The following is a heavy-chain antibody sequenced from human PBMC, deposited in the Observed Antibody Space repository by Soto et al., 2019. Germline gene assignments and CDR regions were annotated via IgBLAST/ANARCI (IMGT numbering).Heavy chain of an antibody. V-gene: IGHV4-39*01. Sequence: SETLSLTCAVSGASISGSYYYWAWLRQSPGKGPEWIGSVFYTGFTSYNPSLESRVPVSVDTSKSQFSLKLSAVTAADTAVYYCATSQKGYNWNYFDHWGQGALVTVSS. J-gene: IGHJ4*02. D-gene: IGHD1-20*01. CDR1: GASISGSYYY. CDR2: VFYTGFT. CDR3: ATSQKGYNWNYFDH.